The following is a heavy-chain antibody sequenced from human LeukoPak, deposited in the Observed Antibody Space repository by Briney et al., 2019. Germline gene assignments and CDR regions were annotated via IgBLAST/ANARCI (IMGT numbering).Heavy chain of an antibody. D-gene: IGHD1-26*01. CDR1: GFTFSSYA. CDR3: AKGRSGSRHY. J-gene: IGHJ4*02. CDR2: ISAGGGST. Sequence: PGGSLRLSCAAPGFTFSSYAMRRVRQAPGKGLEWVAGISAGGGSTYYADSVKGRFTISRDNSKNTLYLQMNSLRAEDTAVYYYAKGRSGSRHYWGQGTLVTVSS. V-gene: IGHV3-23*01.